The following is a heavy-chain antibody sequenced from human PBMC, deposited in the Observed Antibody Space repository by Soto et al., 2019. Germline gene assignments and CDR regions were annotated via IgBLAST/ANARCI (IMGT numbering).Heavy chain of an antibody. D-gene: IGHD3-3*01. J-gene: IGHJ4*02. CDR3: ARGRRWSGYSNNRGYFDY. V-gene: IGHV3-11*01. Sequence: PGGSLRLSCAASGFTFSDYYMSWIRQAPGKGLEGGSYISSSGSTINYADSGKGRFTISRDNAKNSLYLQMNSLRAEDTAVYYFARGRRWSGYSNNRGYFDYWGQGTLVTVSS. CDR2: ISSSGSTI. CDR1: GFTFSDYY.